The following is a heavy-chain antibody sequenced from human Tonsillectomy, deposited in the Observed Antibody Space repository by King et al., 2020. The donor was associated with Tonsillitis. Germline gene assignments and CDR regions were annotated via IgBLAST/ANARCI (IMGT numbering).Heavy chain of an antibody. CDR2: IYYSGST. V-gene: IGHV4-31*03. CDR3: AREQVLTANFDY. J-gene: IGHJ4*02. CDR1: GGSISSGGYY. D-gene: IGHD2-21*02. Sequence: QLQESGPGLVKPSQTLSLTCTVSGGSISSGGYYWSWIRQHPGKGLEWIGYIYYSGSTYYNPSLKSRVTISVDTSKNQFSLRLNSVTAADTAVYYCAREQVLTANFDYWGQGTLVTVSS.